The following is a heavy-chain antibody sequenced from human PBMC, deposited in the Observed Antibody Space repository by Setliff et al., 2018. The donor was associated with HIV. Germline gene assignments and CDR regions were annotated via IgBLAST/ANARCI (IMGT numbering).Heavy chain of an antibody. CDR3: ARAVPSYYYGSGSISPSFDY. J-gene: IGHJ4*02. CDR2: IYYSGST. Sequence: PSETLSLTCTVSGGSISSSSYYWGWIRQPPGKGLEWIGSIYYSGSTYYNPSLKSRVTISVDTSKNQFSLKLSSVTAADTAVYYCARAVPSYYYGSGSISPSFDYWSQGTLVTVSS. CDR1: GGSISSSSYY. D-gene: IGHD3-10*01. V-gene: IGHV4-39*01.